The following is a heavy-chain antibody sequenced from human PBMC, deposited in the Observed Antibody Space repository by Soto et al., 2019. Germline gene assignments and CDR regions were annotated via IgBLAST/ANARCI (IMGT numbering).Heavy chain of an antibody. Sequence: PGGSLRLSCAASGFTFSDYYMSWIRQAPGKGLEWVSYISSSSSYTNYADSVKGRFTISRDNAKNSLYLQMNSLRAEDTAVYYCARDFQNYSKRTPNWFDPWGQGTLVTVSS. CDR2: ISSSSSYT. CDR3: ARDFQNYSKRTPNWFDP. D-gene: IGHD1-7*01. J-gene: IGHJ5*02. V-gene: IGHV3-11*05. CDR1: GFTFSDYY.